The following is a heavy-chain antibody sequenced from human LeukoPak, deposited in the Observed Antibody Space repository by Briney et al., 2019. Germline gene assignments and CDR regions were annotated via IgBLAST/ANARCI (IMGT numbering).Heavy chain of an antibody. Sequence: PGGSLRLSCAASGFTFSSYWMHWVRQAPGKGLVWVSRINSDGSTTSYADSVKGRFTISRDNAKNTLFLQMNSLRAEDTAVYYCAKDRRYCSSTSCYFDAFDIWGQGTMVTVSS. J-gene: IGHJ3*02. CDR3: AKDRRYCSSTSCYFDAFDI. CDR1: GFTFSSYW. V-gene: IGHV3-74*01. CDR2: INSDGSTT. D-gene: IGHD2-2*01.